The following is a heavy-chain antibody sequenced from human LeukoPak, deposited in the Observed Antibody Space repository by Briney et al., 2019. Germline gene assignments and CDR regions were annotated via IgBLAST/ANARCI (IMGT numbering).Heavy chain of an antibody. J-gene: IGHJ4*02. V-gene: IGHV3-11*01. CDR1: GFTFSDYN. D-gene: IGHD3-10*01. Sequence: PGGSLRLSCAASGFTFSDYNMRWIRQAPGKGLEWVSSISRSGSTKYYADSVKGRFTISRDNAKNSLFLQMNSLKTEDTAVYYCTTLFELPRGVDYWGQGTLVTVSS. CDR3: TTLFELPRGVDY. CDR2: ISRSGSTK.